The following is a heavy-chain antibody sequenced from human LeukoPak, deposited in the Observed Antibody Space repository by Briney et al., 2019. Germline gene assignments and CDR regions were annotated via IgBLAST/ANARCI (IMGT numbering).Heavy chain of an antibody. Sequence: GGSLRLSCAASGFIFISYAMSWVRQAPGKGLEWVSTISGSGGSTYYADSVKGWFTISRDNSKNTLYLQMNSLRAEDTALYYCAKDGLYYCGGGTCFDSWGQGTLVTVSS. D-gene: IGHD2-15*01. J-gene: IGHJ4*02. CDR1: GFIFISYA. V-gene: IGHV3-23*01. CDR2: ISGSGGST. CDR3: AKDGLYYCGGGTCFDS.